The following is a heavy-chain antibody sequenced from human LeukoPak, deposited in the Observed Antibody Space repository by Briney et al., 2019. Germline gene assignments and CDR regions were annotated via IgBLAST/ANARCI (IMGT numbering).Heavy chain of an antibody. CDR1: GSTFSGYY. D-gene: IGHD5-12*01. Sequence: ASVKVSFKSSGSTFSGYYIHWVRQAPAQGLEWMGWINPNSGGTNYAQKFQGRVTMTRDTSISTAYMELSRLRSDDTAVYYCAREGDIVATIFSGWFDPWGQGTLVTVSS. CDR2: INPNSGGT. CDR3: AREGDIVATIFSGWFDP. V-gene: IGHV1-2*02. J-gene: IGHJ5*02.